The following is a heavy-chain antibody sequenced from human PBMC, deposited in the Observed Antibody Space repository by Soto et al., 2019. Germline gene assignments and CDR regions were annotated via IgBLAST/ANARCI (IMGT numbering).Heavy chain of an antibody. D-gene: IGHD4-17*01. CDR1: GGSISSGDYY. V-gene: IGHV4-30-4*01. CDR2: IYYSGST. CDR3: ARLPTVVTPEHGYYYYAMDV. Sequence: SETLSLTCTVSGGSISSGDYYWSWIRQPPGKGLEWIGYIYYSGSTYYNPSLKSRVTISVDTSKNQFSLKLSSVTAADTAVYYCARLPTVVTPEHGYYYYAMDVWGQGTTVT. J-gene: IGHJ6*02.